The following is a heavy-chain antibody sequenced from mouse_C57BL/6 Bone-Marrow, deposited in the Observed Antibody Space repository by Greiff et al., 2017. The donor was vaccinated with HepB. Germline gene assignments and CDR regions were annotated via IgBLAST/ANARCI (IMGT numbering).Heavy chain of an antibody. CDR2: IYPGDGDT. D-gene: IGHD1-1*01. V-gene: IGHV1-80*01. CDR1: GYAFSSYW. Sequence: QVQLKESGAELVKPGASVKISCKASGYAFSSYWMNWVKQRPGKGLEWIGQIYPGDGDTNYNGKFKGKATLTADKSSSTAYMQLSSLTSEDSAVYCCASSDYYGSSPAYWGQGTLVTVSA. CDR3: ASSDYYGSSPAY. J-gene: IGHJ3*01.